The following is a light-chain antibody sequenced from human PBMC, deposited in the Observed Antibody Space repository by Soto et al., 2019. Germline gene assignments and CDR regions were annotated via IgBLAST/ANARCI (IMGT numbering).Light chain of an antibody. CDR3: QQSYRSPYT. CDR1: QSISSY. V-gene: IGKV1-39*01. J-gene: IGKJ2*01. Sequence: DIQMTQSPSSLSASVGDRVTITCRASQSISSYLNWYQQKPGKAPKFLIYVASTLQSGVPSRFSGSGSVTDFTLTITSLQPEDFATYSCQQSYRSPYTFGQGTKLEIK. CDR2: VAS.